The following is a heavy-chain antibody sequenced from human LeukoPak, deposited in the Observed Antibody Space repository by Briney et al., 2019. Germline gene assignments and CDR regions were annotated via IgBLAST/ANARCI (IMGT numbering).Heavy chain of an antibody. Sequence: ASVKVSCKASGYTFTGYYMHWVRQAPGQGLEWMGWINPNSGGTNYAQKFQGRVTMTRDTSISTAYMELSRLGSDDTAVYYCARDMDVLLWFGELFRESVGIDYWGQGTLVTVSS. J-gene: IGHJ4*02. CDR1: GYTFTGYY. CDR3: ARDMDVLLWFGELFRESVGIDY. CDR2: INPNSGGT. D-gene: IGHD3-10*01. V-gene: IGHV1-2*02.